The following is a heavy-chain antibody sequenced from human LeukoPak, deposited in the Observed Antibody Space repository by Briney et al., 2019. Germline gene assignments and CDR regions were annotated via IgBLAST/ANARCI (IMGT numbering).Heavy chain of an antibody. J-gene: IGHJ4*02. CDR2: INPNSGGT. CDR3: APVRGGDYFDY. V-gene: IGHV1-2*02. Sequence: GASVKVSCKASGYTFTGYYMHWVRQAPGQGLEWMGWINPNSGGTNYAQKFQGRVTMTRDTSISTAYMQLSKLRSDDTAVYYCAPVRGGDYFDYWGQGTQVTVSS. D-gene: IGHD2-2*01. CDR1: GYTFTGYY.